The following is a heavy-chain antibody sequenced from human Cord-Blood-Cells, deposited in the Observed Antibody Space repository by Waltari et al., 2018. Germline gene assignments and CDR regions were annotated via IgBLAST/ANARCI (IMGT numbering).Heavy chain of an antibody. J-gene: IGHJ5*02. CDR1: GGSFDGYY. CDR3: ARLYYDFWSGHPGYNWFDP. V-gene: IGHV4-34*01. D-gene: IGHD3-3*01. Sequence: QVQLQQWGAGLSTPSATLSLTGAVYGGSFDGYYWSWIRQPPGTGLEWIWEINHRGSTNYSPSRKSRVTISVDTSKNQFSLKLSSVTAADTAVYYGARLYYDFWSGHPGYNWFDPWGQGTLVTVSS. CDR2: INHRGST.